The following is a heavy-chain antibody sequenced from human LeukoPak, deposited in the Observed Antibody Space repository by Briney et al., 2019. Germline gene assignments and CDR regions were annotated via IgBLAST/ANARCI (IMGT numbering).Heavy chain of an antibody. V-gene: IGHV3-30-3*01. D-gene: IGHD6-13*01. CDR2: ISYDGSKK. Sequence: GGSLRLSCAASGFTFSSYAMHWVRQAPGKGLEWVAVISYDGSKKHYADSVTGRFTISRDNSKNTLYLQMTSLRAEDTAVYYCARDNMAAPGNSYYYGLDVWGQGTTVTVSS. CDR1: GFTFSSYA. J-gene: IGHJ6*02. CDR3: ARDNMAAPGNSYYYGLDV.